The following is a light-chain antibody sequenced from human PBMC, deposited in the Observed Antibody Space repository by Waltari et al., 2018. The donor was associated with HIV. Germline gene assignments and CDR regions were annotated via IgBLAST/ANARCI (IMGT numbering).Light chain of an antibody. J-gene: IGLJ2*01. CDR1: SSNIGGNF. CDR3: AAWDDSLTGVV. V-gene: IGLV1-47*01. CDR2: RDN. Sequence: QSVLTQPPSASGTPGQRVTISCSGSSSNIGGNFVYWYRQLPGTAPKPLIYRDNQRPSGVPDRFSGSKSGTSASLAISGLRSEDEADYYCAAWDDSLTGVVFGGGTKLTVL.